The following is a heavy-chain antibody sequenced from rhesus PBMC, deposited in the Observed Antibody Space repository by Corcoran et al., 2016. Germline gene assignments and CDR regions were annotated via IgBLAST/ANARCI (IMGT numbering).Heavy chain of an antibody. D-gene: IGHD6-31*01. CDR2: ITYSGST. V-gene: IGHV4-122*02. J-gene: IGHJ4*01. Sequence: QVQLQESGPGLVKPSETLSLTCAVSGYSISGYYWSWIRQAPGKGLEWIGYITYSGSTSYTPSLKSRVTISRATSKNPFSRKLSYVTDADTAGYYCARDLYSSGWNNFDYWGQGVLVTVSS. CDR3: ARDLYSSGWNNFDY. CDR1: GYSISGYY.